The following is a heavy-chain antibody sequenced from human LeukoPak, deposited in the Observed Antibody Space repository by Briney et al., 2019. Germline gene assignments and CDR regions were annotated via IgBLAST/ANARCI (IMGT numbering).Heavy chain of an antibody. V-gene: IGHV1-2*02. CDR2: INPNSGDT. J-gene: IGHJ4*02. CDR3: ARDGSGSYYFY. Sequence: ASVKVSCKASGYTXTGYYIHRVRQAPGQGLEWMEWINPNSGDTNFAQKFQGRVTMTRDTSISTAYMELNRLRSDDTAVYYCARDGSGSYYFYWGQGTLVTVSS. D-gene: IGHD3-10*01. CDR1: GYTXTGYY.